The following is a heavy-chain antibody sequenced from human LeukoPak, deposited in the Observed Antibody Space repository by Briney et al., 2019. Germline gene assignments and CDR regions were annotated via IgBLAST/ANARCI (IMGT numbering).Heavy chain of an antibody. CDR1: GFTFSIYD. V-gene: IGHV3-30*03. CDR2: ISYDGSNK. CDR3: ARGIAVAGTFVWFDP. Sequence: PGGSLRLSCAASGFTFSIYDMHWVRQAPGKGLEWVAVISYDGSNKYYADSVKGRFTISRDNSKNTLYLQINSQRAEDTAVYYCARGIAVAGTFVWFDPWGQGTLVTVSS. J-gene: IGHJ5*02. D-gene: IGHD6-19*01.